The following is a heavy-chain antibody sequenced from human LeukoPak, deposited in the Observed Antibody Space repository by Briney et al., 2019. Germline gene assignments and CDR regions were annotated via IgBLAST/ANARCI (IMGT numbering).Heavy chain of an antibody. J-gene: IGHJ4*02. CDR1: GFTFRSYG. CDR2: IANDGRDK. CDR3: AKDGQITSAAYYFDY. V-gene: IGHV3-30*18. Sequence: GGSLRLSCAASGFTFRSYGMHWVRQAPGKGLEWVVVIANDGRDKKYADSVKGRFTVSGDNSKNTLFLQMDSLRAEDTAIYYCAKDGQITSAAYYFDYWGQGTLVTVSS. D-gene: IGHD6-25*01.